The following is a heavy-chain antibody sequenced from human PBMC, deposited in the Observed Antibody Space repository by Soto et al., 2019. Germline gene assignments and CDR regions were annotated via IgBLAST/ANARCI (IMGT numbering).Heavy chain of an antibody. CDR1: GFTFSSYA. CDR2: ISYDGSNK. D-gene: IGHD3-22*01. Sequence: GGSLRLSCAASGFTFSSYAMHWVRQAPGKGLEWVAVISYDGSNKYYADSVKGRFTISRDNSKNTLYLQMNSLRAEDTAVYYCARDTDDSSGYPGYWGQGTLVTVS. V-gene: IGHV3-30-3*01. J-gene: IGHJ4*02. CDR3: ARDTDDSSGYPGY.